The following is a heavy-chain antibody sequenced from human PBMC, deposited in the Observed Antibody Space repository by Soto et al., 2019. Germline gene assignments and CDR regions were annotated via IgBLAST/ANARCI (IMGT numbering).Heavy chain of an antibody. CDR1: GFTFSDYY. CDR2: ISSSSSYT. Sequence: VQLVESGGGLVKPGGSLRLSCAASGFTFSDYYMSWIRQAPGKGLEWVSYISSSSSYTNYADSVKGRFTISRDNAKNSLYLQMNSLRAEDTAVYYCARGDYGDYEIYYYGMDVWGQGTTVTVSS. J-gene: IGHJ6*02. D-gene: IGHD4-17*01. CDR3: ARGDYGDYEIYYYGMDV. V-gene: IGHV3-11*06.